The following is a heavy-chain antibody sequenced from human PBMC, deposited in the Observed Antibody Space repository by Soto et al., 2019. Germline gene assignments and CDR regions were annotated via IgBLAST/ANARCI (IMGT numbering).Heavy chain of an antibody. CDR3: VRDSHHTSGIVGRIEF. J-gene: IGHJ4*02. Sequence: QVQLQQSGPGLVKPSQTLSVTCDISGDSVSSNSAAWNWIRQSPSRGLEWLGRAYYSSRWYIDYAASVQSRIVITPDTSKNQLSLQLNSVTPEDTDVYYCVRDSHHTSGIVGRIEFWGQGTLVTVSS. D-gene: IGHD1-26*01. CDR1: GDSVSSNSAA. CDR2: AYYSSRWYI. V-gene: IGHV6-1*01.